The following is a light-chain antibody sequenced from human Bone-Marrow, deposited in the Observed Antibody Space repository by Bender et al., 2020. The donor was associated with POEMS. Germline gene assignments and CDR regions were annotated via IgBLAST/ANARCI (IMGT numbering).Light chain of an antibody. V-gene: IGLV2-8*01. CDR2: EVK. CDR1: SSDVGGFNH. J-gene: IGLJ3*02. Sequence: QAALTQPASVSESPGQSITISCTGTSSDVGGFNHVSWFQQHPGKAPKLLIYEVKQRPSGVPGRFSGSKSGNTASLTVSWLQADDEADYYCSSYAASNNVVFGGGTKLTVL. CDR3: SSYAASNNVV.